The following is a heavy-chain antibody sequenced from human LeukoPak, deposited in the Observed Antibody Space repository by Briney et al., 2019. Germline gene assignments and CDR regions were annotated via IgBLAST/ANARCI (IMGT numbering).Heavy chain of an antibody. CDR1: GFTFSSYA. J-gene: IGHJ4*02. D-gene: IGHD6-19*01. CDR3: AKDIEEWLVKGGGCFDY. V-gene: IGHV3-30*04. CDR2: ISYDGSNK. Sequence: GGSLRLSCAAFGFTFSSYAMHWVRQAPGEGLEWVAVISYDGSNKYYADSVKGRFTISRDNSKNTLYLQMNSLRAEDTAVYYCAKDIEEWLVKGGGCFDYWGQGTLVTVSS.